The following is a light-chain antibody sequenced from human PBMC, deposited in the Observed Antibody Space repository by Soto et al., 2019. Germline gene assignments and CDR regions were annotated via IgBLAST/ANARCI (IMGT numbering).Light chain of an antibody. J-gene: IGKJ2*01. CDR1: QSVSSSY. V-gene: IGKV3-20*01. CDR3: QQYGSSPPRT. Sequence: EIVLTQSPGTLSLSSGERATLSCRASQSVSSSYLAWYQQKPGQAPRLLIYGASSRATGIPDRFSGSGSGTDFTLTISRLEPEDFAVYYCQQYGSSPPRTFGQGTKLEIK. CDR2: GAS.